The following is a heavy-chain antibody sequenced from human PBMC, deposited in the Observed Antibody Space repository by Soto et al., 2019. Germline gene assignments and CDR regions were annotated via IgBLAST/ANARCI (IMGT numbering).Heavy chain of an antibody. CDR1: GYSFDTFG. CDR2: ISIEKSDT. Sequence: QVQVVQSGAEVKKPGASVKVACKAPGYSFDTFGMSWVRQAPGQGLEWMGWISIEKSDTNSAQKFQDRVTMTTDTSTSTAYMELRSLTSDDTAVYYCARCYCSVGSCFTCWHFDLWGRGTLVTVSS. D-gene: IGHD2-15*01. J-gene: IGHJ2*01. CDR3: ARCYCSVGSCFTCWHFDL. V-gene: IGHV1-18*01.